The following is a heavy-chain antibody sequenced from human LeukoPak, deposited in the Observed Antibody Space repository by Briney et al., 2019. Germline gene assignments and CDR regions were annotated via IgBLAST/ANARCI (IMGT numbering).Heavy chain of an antibody. CDR2: ITWNSGKI. V-gene: IGHV3-9*01. CDR1: GFTFDDYG. Sequence: PGGSLRLSCAASGFTFDDYGMHWVRHAPGKGLEWVSGITWNSGKIGYADSVKGRFTISRDNVRNSLYLQMNSLRAEDTALYYCARDRYSSSWYYFDYWGQGTLVTVSS. J-gene: IGHJ4*02. CDR3: ARDRYSSSWYYFDY. D-gene: IGHD6-13*01.